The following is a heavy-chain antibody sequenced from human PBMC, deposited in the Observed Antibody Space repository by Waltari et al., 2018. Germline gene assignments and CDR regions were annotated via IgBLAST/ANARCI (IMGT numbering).Heavy chain of an antibody. J-gene: IGHJ4*02. CDR2: INHSGST. CDR3: ARVLCRYDFWSGPKGYFDY. V-gene: IGHV4-34*01. D-gene: IGHD3-3*01. CDR1: GGSFSGYY. Sequence: QVQLQQWGAGLLKPSETLSLTCAVYGGSFSGYYWSWIRQPPGKGLEWIGEINHSGSTNYNPSLKSRVTISVDTSKNQFSLKLSSVTAADTAVYYCARVLCRYDFWSGPKGYFDYWGQGTLVTVSS.